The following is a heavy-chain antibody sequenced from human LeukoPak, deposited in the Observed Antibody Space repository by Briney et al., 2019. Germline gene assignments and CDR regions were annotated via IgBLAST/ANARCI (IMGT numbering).Heavy chain of an antibody. CDR2: MNPNSGNT. V-gene: IGHV1-8*01. J-gene: IGHJ4*02. Sequence: ASVKVSCKASGYTFTSYDINWVRQATGQGLEWMGWMNPNSGNTGYAQKFQGRVTMTRNTSISTAYMELSSLRSEDTAVYYCAKELQARSQYYYFDYWGQGTLVTVSS. D-gene: IGHD2/OR15-2a*01. CDR3: AKELQARSQYYYFDY. CDR1: GYTFTSYD.